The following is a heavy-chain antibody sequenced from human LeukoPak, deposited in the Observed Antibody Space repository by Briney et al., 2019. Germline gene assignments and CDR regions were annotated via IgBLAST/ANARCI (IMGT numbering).Heavy chain of an antibody. Sequence: SETLSLTCTVSGDTTSIYYWSWIRQPAGRGLEWIGRIYSSGNTNYNPSLKSRVTMSVDTSNHQFSLNLRSVTTADTAVYYCARSFDTNAFDIWGHGTMVTVS. CDR1: GDTTSIYY. V-gene: IGHV4-4*07. CDR3: ARSFDTNAFDI. D-gene: IGHD2/OR15-2a*01. J-gene: IGHJ3*02. CDR2: IYSSGNT.